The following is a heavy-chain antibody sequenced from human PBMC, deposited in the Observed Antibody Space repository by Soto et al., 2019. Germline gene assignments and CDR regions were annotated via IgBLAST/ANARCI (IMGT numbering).Heavy chain of an antibody. CDR3: ARSGIAAAVGDY. D-gene: IGHD6-13*01. CDR1: GYTFTSYD. CDR2: MIPIFGKA. V-gene: IGHV1-69*13. Sequence: ASVKVSCKASGYTFTSYDINWVRQATGQGLEWMGWMIPIFGKASYAQKFQGRVTITADESTSTAYMELSSLRSEDTAVYYCARSGIAAAVGDYWGQGTLVTVSS. J-gene: IGHJ4*02.